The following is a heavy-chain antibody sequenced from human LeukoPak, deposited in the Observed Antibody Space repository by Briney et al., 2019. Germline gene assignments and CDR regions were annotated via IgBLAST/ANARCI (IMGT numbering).Heavy chain of an antibody. D-gene: IGHD3-10*01. V-gene: IGHV4-38-2*01. CDR1: GYSISSGYY. CDR3: ARGAIRWFDP. J-gene: IGHJ5*02. CDR2: IYHSGST. Sequence: SETLSLTCAVSGYSISSGYYWGWIRQPPGKGLEWIGSIYHSGSTYYNPSLKSRVTISVDTSKNQFSLKLSSVTAADTAVYYCARGAIRWFDPWGQGTLVTVSS.